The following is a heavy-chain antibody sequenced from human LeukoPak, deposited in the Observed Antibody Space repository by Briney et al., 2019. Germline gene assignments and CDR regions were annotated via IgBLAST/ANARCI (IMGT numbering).Heavy chain of an antibody. CDR2: IYSGGFT. Sequence: PGGSLRLSCAASGFTFSSYGMSWVRQAPGEGLEWVSVIYSGGFTYYADSVKGRFTISRDNSKNTLYLQMSSLRAEDTAVYYCARHTQYYYYIDVWGKGTTVTISS. J-gene: IGHJ6*03. CDR1: GFTFSSYG. CDR3: ARHTQYYYYIDV. V-gene: IGHV3-66*04.